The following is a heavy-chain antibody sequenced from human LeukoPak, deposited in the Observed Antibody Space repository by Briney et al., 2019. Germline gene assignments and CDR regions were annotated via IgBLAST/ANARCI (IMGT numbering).Heavy chain of an antibody. CDR3: ARADYSSGWYSAEYFQH. V-gene: IGHV3-7*01. D-gene: IGHD6-19*01. J-gene: IGHJ1*01. CDR1: GFIFSSYW. Sequence: GGSLRLSCAASGFIFSSYWMSWVRQAPGKGLEWVANIKQDGSEKYDVDSVKGRFTISRDNAKNSLYLQMNSLRAEDTAVYFCARADYSSGWYSAEYFQHWGQGTLVTVSS. CDR2: IKQDGSEK.